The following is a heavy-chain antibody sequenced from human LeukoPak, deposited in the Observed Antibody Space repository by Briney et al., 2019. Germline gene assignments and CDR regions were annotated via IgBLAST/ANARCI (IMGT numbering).Heavy chain of an antibody. Sequence: GGSLRLSCAASGFTFSSYGMHWVRQAPGKGLEWVSGINWNGGSTGYADSVKGRFTISRDNAKNSLYLQMNSLRAEDTALYYCARDAIAARNFDYWGQGTLVTVSS. CDR1: GFTFSSYG. CDR3: ARDAIAARNFDY. CDR2: INWNGGST. D-gene: IGHD6-6*01. V-gene: IGHV3-20*04. J-gene: IGHJ4*02.